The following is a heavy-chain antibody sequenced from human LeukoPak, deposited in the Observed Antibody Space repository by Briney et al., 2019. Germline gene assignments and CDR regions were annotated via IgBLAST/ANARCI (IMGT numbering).Heavy chain of an antibody. CDR3: ARGDCSGGNCYEGDFDY. D-gene: IGHD2-15*01. CDR2: INPNSGGT. V-gene: IGHV1-2*02. CDR1: GYTLTGYY. Sequence: GASVKVSCKASGYTLTGYYMHWVRQAPGQVLEWMGWINPNSGGTNYAQKFQGRVTMTRDTSISTAYMELTRLRSDDTAVYYCARGDCSGGNCYEGDFDYWGQGTLVTVSS. J-gene: IGHJ4*02.